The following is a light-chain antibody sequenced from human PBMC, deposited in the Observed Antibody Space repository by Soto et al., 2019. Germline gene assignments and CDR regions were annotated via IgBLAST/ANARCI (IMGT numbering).Light chain of an antibody. CDR3: QQYNNWPRT. CDR1: QSVSSN. V-gene: IGKV3-15*01. CDR2: GAS. J-gene: IGKJ1*01. Sequence: EIVMTQSPATLSVSPGERATLSCRASQSVSSNLAWYQQKPGQAPRLLIYGASTRATGIPARFSGSGSGTEFTLTISSLQYYDCAVDYCQQYNNWPRTFGQGPKVDIK.